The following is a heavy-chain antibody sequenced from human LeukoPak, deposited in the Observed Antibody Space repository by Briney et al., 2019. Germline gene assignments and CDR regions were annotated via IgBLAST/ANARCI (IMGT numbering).Heavy chain of an antibody. CDR2: IKQDGSEK. V-gene: IGHV3-7*01. J-gene: IGHJ4*02. D-gene: IGHD3-22*01. CDR1: GFTFSNYW. Sequence: GGSLRLSCAASGFTFSNYWMSWVRQAPGKGLEWVANIKQDGSEKYYVDSVKGRFTISRDNAKNSLYLQMNSLRAEDTAVYYCARGGWVYYYDSSGYYFYYFDYWGQGTLVTVSS. CDR3: ARGGWVYYYDSSGYYFYYFDY.